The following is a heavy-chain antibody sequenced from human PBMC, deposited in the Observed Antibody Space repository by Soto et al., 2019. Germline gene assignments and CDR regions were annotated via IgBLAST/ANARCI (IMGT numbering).Heavy chain of an antibody. J-gene: IGHJ5*02. CDR2: IKEDGSEK. D-gene: IGHD3-16*02. CDR3: ARYRSLDP. Sequence: HPGGSLRVSCADSGFILRNYWMSWVRQAPGMGLQWVASIKEDGSEKYYVDPVKGRFTISRENAKNSLYLQMNSLRAEDTAVYYCARYRSLDPWGQGILVTVSS. CDR1: GFILRNYW. V-gene: IGHV3-7*03.